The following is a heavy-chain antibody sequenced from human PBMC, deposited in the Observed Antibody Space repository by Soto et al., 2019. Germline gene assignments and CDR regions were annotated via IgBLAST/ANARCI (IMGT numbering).Heavy chain of an antibody. D-gene: IGHD1-7*01. CDR3: ARGENYYLDY. CDR2: SYYSGST. V-gene: IGHV4-30-4*01. J-gene: IGHJ4*02. CDR1: GGSISIGDYY. Sequence: PSETLPLTCTGSGGSISIGDYYWSWIRQPPGKGLEWIGYSYYSGSTYYNPSLKSRVTISVDTSKNQFSLKLSSVIAAATAVYYCARGENYYLDYWGQCILFTLSS.